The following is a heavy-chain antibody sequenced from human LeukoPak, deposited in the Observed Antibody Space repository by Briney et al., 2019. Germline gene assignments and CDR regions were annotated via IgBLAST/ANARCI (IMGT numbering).Heavy chain of an antibody. J-gene: IGHJ4*02. D-gene: IGHD3-16*01. CDR3: AREEEGGTFDY. V-gene: IGHV1-46*01. CDR1: GYTFTSYY. CDR2: IKPGGGNT. Sequence: ASVKVSCKASGYTFTSYYMYWVRQAPGQWPDWMGGIKPGGGNTGYAQKFQGRVTMTSDTSTSTVYMELSSLRSEDTAVYYCAREEEGGTFDYWGQGTLVTVSS.